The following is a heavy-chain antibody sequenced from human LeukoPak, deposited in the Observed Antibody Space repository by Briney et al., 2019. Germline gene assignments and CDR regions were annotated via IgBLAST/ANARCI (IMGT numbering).Heavy chain of an antibody. CDR1: GFTFSSYE. D-gene: IGHD5-18*01. Sequence: GGSLRLSCAASGFTFSSYEMNWVRQAPGKGLEWVPYISSSGSTIYYADSVKGRFTISRDNAKNSLYLQMNSLRAEDTAVYYCARDGIQLRDYYFDYWGQGTLVTVSS. V-gene: IGHV3-48*03. J-gene: IGHJ4*02. CDR3: ARDGIQLRDYYFDY. CDR2: ISSSGSTI.